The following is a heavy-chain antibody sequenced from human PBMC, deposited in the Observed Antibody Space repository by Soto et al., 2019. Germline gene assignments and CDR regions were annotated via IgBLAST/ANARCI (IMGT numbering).Heavy chain of an antibody. V-gene: IGHV4-38-2*01. CDR2: VYHSGRT. J-gene: IGHJ4*02. Sequence: PSETLSLTCAVSGYSITTGYYWGWVRRPPGKGLEWIGSVYHSGRTSYNPSLESRVTISVDTSKNQFSLRLSSVTTADTAVYYCARGVNYYDSSGFYPRDYWGQGILVTVPQ. CDR1: GYSITTGYY. D-gene: IGHD3-22*01. CDR3: ARGVNYYDSSGFYPRDY.